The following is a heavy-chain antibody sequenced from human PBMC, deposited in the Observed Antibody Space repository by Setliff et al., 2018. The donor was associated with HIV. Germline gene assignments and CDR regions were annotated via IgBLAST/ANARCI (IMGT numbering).Heavy chain of an antibody. Sequence: GGSLRLSCAASGFTFSSYSMNWVRQAPGKGLEWVSSISSSSTSIYYADSVKGRFTISRDNAKNSLYLQMSSLRAEDTAVYYCTRDYPFDWNSVMDVWGKGTTVTVSS. CDR3: TRDYPFDWNSVMDV. D-gene: IGHD1-7*01. V-gene: IGHV3-21*01. CDR1: GFTFSSYS. J-gene: IGHJ6*03. CDR2: ISSSSTSI.